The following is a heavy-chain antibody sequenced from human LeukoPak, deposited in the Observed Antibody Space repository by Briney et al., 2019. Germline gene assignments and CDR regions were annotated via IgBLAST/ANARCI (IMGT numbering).Heavy chain of an antibody. Sequence: ASVKVSCKASGYTFTSYYMHWVRQAPGQGLEWMGIINPSGGSTSYAQKFQGRVTMTTDTSTSTAYMELRSLRSDDTAVYYCARGLNWNDAFDYWGQGTLVTVSS. J-gene: IGHJ4*02. CDR3: ARGLNWNDAFDY. CDR2: INPSGGST. D-gene: IGHD1-1*01. CDR1: GYTFTSYY. V-gene: IGHV1-46*01.